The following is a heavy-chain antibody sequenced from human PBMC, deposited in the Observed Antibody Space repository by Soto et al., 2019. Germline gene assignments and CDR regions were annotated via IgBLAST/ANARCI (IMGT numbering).Heavy chain of an antibody. V-gene: IGHV4-59*01. J-gene: IGHJ4*02. CDR1: GGSISSYY. D-gene: IGHD5-12*01. CDR2: IYYSGST. Sequence: SETLCLTCTVSGGSISSYYWSWIRQPPGKGLEWIGYIYYSGSTNYNPSLKSRVTISVDTSKNQFSLKLSSVTAADTAVYYCARTAPDSGWLYYFDYWGQGTLVTVSS. CDR3: ARTAPDSGWLYYFDY.